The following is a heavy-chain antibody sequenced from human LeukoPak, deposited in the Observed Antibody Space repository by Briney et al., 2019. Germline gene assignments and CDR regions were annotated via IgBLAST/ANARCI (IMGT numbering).Heavy chain of an antibody. V-gene: IGHV3-30*04. Sequence: GGSLRLSCTASGFTFSNFAMHWGRQAPGKGLEWVAVISYDGSRKDYTDSVKGRFTISRDNSKNTLYLQMNSLRPEDTAVYYCATAPLYSSSWYFRGYFDDWGQGTTVTVSS. CDR2: ISYDGSRK. CDR3: ATAPLYSSSWYFRGYFDD. J-gene: IGHJ4*03. CDR1: GFTFSNFA. D-gene: IGHD6-13*01.